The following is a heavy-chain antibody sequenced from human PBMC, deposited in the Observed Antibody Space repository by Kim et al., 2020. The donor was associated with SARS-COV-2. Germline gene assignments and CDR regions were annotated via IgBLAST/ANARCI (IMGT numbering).Heavy chain of an antibody. J-gene: IGHJ4*02. CDR2: IYYSGST. D-gene: IGHD1-26*01. CDR3: ARRVELLYDY. Sequence: SETLSLTCTVSGGSISSSSYYWGWIRQPPGKGLEWIGSIYYSGSTYYNPSLKSRVTISVDTSKNQFSLKLSSVTAADTAVYYCARRVELLYDYWGQGTL. CDR1: GGSISSSSYY. V-gene: IGHV4-39*01.